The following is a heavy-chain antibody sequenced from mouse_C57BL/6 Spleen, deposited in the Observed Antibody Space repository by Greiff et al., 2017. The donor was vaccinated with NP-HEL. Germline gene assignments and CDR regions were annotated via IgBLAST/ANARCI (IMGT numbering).Heavy chain of an antibody. V-gene: IGHV1-52*01. Sequence: VQLQQPGAELVRPGSSVKLSCKASGYTFTSYWMHWVKQRPIHGLEWIGNIDPSDSETHYNQKFKDKATLTVDKSSSTAYMQLSSLTSEDSAVYYCARRSLYYYGSSQYYFDYWGQGTTLTVSS. J-gene: IGHJ2*01. CDR1: GYTFTSYW. CDR3: ARRSLYYYGSSQYYFDY. CDR2: IDPSDSET. D-gene: IGHD1-1*01.